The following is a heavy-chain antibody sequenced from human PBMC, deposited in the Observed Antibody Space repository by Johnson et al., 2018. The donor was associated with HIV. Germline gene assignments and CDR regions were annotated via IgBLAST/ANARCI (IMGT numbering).Heavy chain of an antibody. J-gene: IGHJ3*02. D-gene: IGHD3-22*01. CDR3: AKDRYYDSSGPDAFDI. V-gene: IGHV3-33*06. CDR1: GFTFSSYG. CDR2: IWYDGSNK. Sequence: VQLVESGGGVVQPGRSLRLSCAASGFTFSSYGMHWVRQAPGKGLEWVAVIWYDGSNKYYADSVKGRFTISRDNSKNTLYLQMNRLRAEDTAVYYCAKDRYYDSSGPDAFDIWGQGTMVTVSS.